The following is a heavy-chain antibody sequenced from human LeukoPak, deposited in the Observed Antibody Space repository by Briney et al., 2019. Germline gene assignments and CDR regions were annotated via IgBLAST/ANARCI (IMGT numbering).Heavy chain of an antibody. Sequence: GGSLRLSCAASGFTFSSYEMNWVRQAPGKGLEWVSYISSSGSTIYYADSVKGRFTISRDNAKNSLYLQMNSLRAEDTAVYYCARDEVGGSYAYWGQGTLVAVSS. J-gene: IGHJ4*02. D-gene: IGHD1-26*01. V-gene: IGHV3-48*03. CDR1: GFTFSSYE. CDR2: ISSSGSTI. CDR3: ARDEVGGSYAY.